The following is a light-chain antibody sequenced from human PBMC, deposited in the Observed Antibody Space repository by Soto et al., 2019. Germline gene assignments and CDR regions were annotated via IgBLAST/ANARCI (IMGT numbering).Light chain of an antibody. CDR3: QQRSSWPWT. J-gene: IGKJ1*01. Sequence: EILLTQSPATLSLSPGERATLSCRASQSVFSSLAWYQQKPGQAPRLLIYDASNRATGIPGRFSGSGSGTDFTLTISNLEPEDFAVYYCQQRSSWPWTFGQGAKVEIK. CDR1: QSVFSS. V-gene: IGKV3-11*01. CDR2: DAS.